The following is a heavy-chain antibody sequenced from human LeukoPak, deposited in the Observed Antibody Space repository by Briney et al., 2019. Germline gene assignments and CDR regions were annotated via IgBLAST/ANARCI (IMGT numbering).Heavy chain of an antibody. Sequence: SETPSLTCTVSGGSISSYYWSWIRQPPGKGLEWIGYIYYSGSTYYNPSLKSRVTISVDTSKNQFSLKLSSVTAADTAVYYCARKVYDYYDSSGYDPGVDYWGQGTLVTVSS. CDR3: ARKVYDYYDSSGYDPGVDY. J-gene: IGHJ4*02. CDR1: GGSISSYY. V-gene: IGHV4-59*12. CDR2: IYYSGST. D-gene: IGHD3-22*01.